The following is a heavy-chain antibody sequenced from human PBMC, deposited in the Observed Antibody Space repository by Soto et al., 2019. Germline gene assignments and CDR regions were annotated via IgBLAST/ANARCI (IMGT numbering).Heavy chain of an antibody. V-gene: IGHV5-51*01. J-gene: IGHJ6*02. CDR3: ARLVNYYFRMDV. CDR2: IYPGDSDT. Sequence: GESLKISCRGSDTTHWIGWVRQKPGKGLEWMGIIYPGDSDTKYSPSFQGQVTISVDKSISTAYLHWSSLKASDTATYYCARLVNYYFRMDVWGLGTMVPVFS. CDR1: DTTHW.